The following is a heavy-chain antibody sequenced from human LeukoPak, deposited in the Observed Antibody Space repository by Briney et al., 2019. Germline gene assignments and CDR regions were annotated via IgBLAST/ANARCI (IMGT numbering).Heavy chain of an antibody. CDR2: INPNGNAT. J-gene: IGHJ5*02. CDR3: ARPLFCAFDNCGYWLDP. Sequence: ASVKVSCKTSGYTFTKYLIHWVRQAPGQGLEWVGTINPNGNATNYAPRLQGRLTLTQDTSTSTVYMELRGLTPDDTAVYYCARPLFCAFDNCGYWLDPWGPGTLVTVSS. D-gene: IGHD1-20*01. CDR1: GYTFTKYL. V-gene: IGHV1-46*01.